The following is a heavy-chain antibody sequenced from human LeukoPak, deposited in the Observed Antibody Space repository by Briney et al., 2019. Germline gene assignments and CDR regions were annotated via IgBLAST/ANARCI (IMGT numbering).Heavy chain of an antibody. CDR3: ARVRSTVTMGIYYYYGMDV. CDR2: IKQDGSEK. D-gene: IGHD4-11*01. J-gene: IGHJ6*02. Sequence: PGGSLRLSCAASGFTFSSYWMSWVRQAPGKGLEWVANIKQDGSEKYYVDSVKGRFTISRDNAKNSLYLQMNSLRAEDTAVYYCARVRSTVTMGIYYYYGMDVWGQGTTVTVSS. V-gene: IGHV3-7*01. CDR1: GFTFSSYW.